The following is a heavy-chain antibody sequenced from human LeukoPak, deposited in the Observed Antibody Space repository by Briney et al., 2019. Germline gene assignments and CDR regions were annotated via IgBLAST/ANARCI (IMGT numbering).Heavy chain of an antibody. J-gene: IGHJ4*02. D-gene: IGHD2-2*01. CDR1: GYPFTRYG. V-gene: IGHV1-18*01. Sequence: ASVKVSCKASGYPFTRYGISWVRQPPGQGLEWMGCINPDNGSTKYAQKFQGRVTMTTDTSTSTAHMELKSLRSDDTAVYHCATYYCSTTSCYPYFFDYWGQGTLATVSS. CDR3: ATYYCSTTSCYPYFFDY. CDR2: INPDNGST.